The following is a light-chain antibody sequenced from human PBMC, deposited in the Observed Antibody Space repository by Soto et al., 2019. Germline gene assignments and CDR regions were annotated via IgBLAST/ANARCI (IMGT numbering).Light chain of an antibody. V-gene: IGLV1-44*01. Sequence: QSVLTQPPSASGTPGQRVTIACSGSSSNIGSTTVKWYQQLPGTAPKLLIYNNNQRPSGVPDRFSGSKSGTSASLAISGLQSADEADYYCAAWDDSLNGVVFGVGTKVTVL. J-gene: IGLJ3*02. CDR1: SSNIGSTT. CDR2: NNN. CDR3: AAWDDSLNGVV.